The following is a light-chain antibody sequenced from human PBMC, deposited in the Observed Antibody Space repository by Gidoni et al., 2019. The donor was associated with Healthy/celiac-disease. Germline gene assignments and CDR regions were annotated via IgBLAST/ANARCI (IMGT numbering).Light chain of an antibody. CDR3: QQYDNLPYT. V-gene: IGKV1-33*01. Sequence: DIEMTQSPSSLPASVGDRVTITCQASQDINNYLNWYQQKPGKAPKLLIYDASNLETGVPSRFSGSGSGTDFTFTISSLQPEDIATYYCQQYDNLPYTFGQGTKLEIK. CDR1: QDINNY. J-gene: IGKJ2*01. CDR2: DAS.